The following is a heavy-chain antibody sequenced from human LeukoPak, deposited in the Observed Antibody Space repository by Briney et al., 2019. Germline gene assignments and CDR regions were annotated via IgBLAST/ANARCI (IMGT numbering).Heavy chain of an antibody. D-gene: IGHD3-22*01. CDR1: GGSISSYY. CDR3: ARGSFYYDSSGYYYY. V-gene: IGHV4-59*01. CDR2: IYNSGST. Sequence: SETLSLTCTVSGGSISSYYWSWIRQPPEKGLEWIGYIYNSGSTNYNPSLKSRVTISVDTSKNQFSLKLSSVTAADTAVYYCARGSFYYDSSGYYYYWGQGTLVTVSS. J-gene: IGHJ4*02.